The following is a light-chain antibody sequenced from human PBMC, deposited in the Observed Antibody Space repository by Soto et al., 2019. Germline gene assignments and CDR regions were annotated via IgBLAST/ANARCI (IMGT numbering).Light chain of an antibody. J-gene: IGKJ1*01. CDR3: QQYGSSGT. Sequence: IVMTQSPSTLSVSPGDSATLSCRASQSVSNNYLAWYQQKPGQAPRLLIYGASNRATGIPDRFSGSGSGTDFTLTISRLEPEDFAVYYCQQYGSSGTFGQGTKVDIK. V-gene: IGKV3-20*01. CDR1: QSVSNNY. CDR2: GAS.